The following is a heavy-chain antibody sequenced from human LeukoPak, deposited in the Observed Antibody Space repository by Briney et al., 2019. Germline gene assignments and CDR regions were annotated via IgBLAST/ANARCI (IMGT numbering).Heavy chain of an antibody. D-gene: IGHD3-22*01. V-gene: IGHV3-23*01. J-gene: IGHJ5*02. CDR2: ISGSGGST. Sequence: PGGSLRLSCAASGFTSSSYAMSWVRQAPGKGLEWVSAISGSGGSTYYADSVKGRFTISRDNSKNTLYLQMNSLRAEDTAVYYCAKGGSSGYYGSAWGQGTLVTVSS. CDR1: GFTSSSYA. CDR3: AKGGSSGYYGSA.